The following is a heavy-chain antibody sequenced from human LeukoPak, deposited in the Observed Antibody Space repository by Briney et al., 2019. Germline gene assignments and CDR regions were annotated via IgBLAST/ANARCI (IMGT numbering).Heavy chain of an antibody. CDR1: GFTFSSYS. V-gene: IGHV3-21*01. D-gene: IGHD6-13*01. CDR3: ARAVIAAASYFDY. J-gene: IGHJ4*02. Sequence: GGSLRLSCAASGFTFSSYSMNWVRQAPGKGLEWVSSISSSSSYIYYADSVKGRFTISRDNAKNSLYLQMNSLRAEDTAVYYCARAVIAAASYFDYWGQGTLVTVSS. CDR2: ISSSSSYI.